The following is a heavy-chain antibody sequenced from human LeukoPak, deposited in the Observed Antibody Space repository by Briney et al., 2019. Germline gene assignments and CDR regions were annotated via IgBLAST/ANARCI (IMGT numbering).Heavy chain of an antibody. D-gene: IGHD1-14*01. CDR2: ISWNSGNI. CDR1: GFTFDDYA. Sequence: GRSLRLSCAAPGFTFDDYAMYWVRQAPGKGLEWVSGISWNSGNIGYADSVKGRFTISRDNAKNSLYLQMNSLRAEDTALYYCAAGNALVSYFYGLDVWGQGTTVTVSS. V-gene: IGHV3-9*01. CDR3: AAGNALVSYFYGLDV. J-gene: IGHJ6*02.